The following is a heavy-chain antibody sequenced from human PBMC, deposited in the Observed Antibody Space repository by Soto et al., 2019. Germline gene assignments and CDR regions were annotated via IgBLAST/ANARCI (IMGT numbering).Heavy chain of an antibody. CDR1: GFTFSSCD. CDR3: ARAYGGNSGAFDY. V-gene: IGHV3-13*01. J-gene: IGHJ4*02. CDR2: IGTAGDT. Sequence: EVQLVESGGGLVQPGGSLRLSCAASGFTFSSCDMHWVRQATGKGLEWVSAIGTAGDTYYPGSVKGRFTISRENAKNSLYLQMNSLRAGDTAVYYCARAYGGNSGAFDYWGQGTLVTVSS. D-gene: IGHD4-17*01.